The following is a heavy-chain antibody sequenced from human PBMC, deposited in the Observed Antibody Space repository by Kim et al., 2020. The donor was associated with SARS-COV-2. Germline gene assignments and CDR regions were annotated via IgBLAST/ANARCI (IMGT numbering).Heavy chain of an antibody. CDR1: GGSISSYY. V-gene: IGHV4-59*01. D-gene: IGHD2-15*01. Sequence: SETLSLTCTVSGGSISSYYWSWIRQPPGKGLEWIGYIYYSGSTNYNPSLKSRVTISVDTSKNQFSLKLSSVTAADTAVYYCARGRGSSPFPPHFDYWGQGTLVTVSS. CDR2: IYYSGST. J-gene: IGHJ4*02. CDR3: ARGRGSSPFPPHFDY.